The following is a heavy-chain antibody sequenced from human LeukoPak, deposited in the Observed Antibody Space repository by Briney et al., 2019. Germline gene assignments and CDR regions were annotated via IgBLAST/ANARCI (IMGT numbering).Heavy chain of an antibody. D-gene: IGHD3-22*01. CDR2: IYYSGST. CDR3: ARFSGYFGY. J-gene: IGHJ4*02. CDR1: GGSISSYY. Sequence: SETLSLTCTVSGGSISSYYWSWIRQPPGKGLEWIGYIYYSGSTNYNPSRKSRVTISVDTSKNQFSLKLSSVTAADTAVYYCARFSGYFGYWGQGTLVTVSS. V-gene: IGHV4-59*12.